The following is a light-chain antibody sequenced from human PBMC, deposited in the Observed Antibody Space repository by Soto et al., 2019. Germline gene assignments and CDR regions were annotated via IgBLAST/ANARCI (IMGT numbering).Light chain of an antibody. Sequence: EIVMTQSPAALSVSPGEGDTLSCRASQSVSSNLAWYQQKPGQAPRLLIYGASTRAAGIPARFSGSGSGTEFALTISSLQSEDFAVYYCQHYNNLPLAFGGGTMVEI. CDR1: QSVSSN. J-gene: IGKJ4*01. V-gene: IGKV3-15*01. CDR2: GAS. CDR3: QHYNNLPLA.